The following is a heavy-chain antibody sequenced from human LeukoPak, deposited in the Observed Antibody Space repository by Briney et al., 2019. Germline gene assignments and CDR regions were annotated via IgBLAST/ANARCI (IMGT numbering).Heavy chain of an antibody. Sequence: PSETLSLTCTVSGGSISSSSYYWGWIRRPPGKGLEWIGSIYYSGSTYYNPSLKSRVTISVDTSKNQFSLKLSSVTAADTAVYYCARQIVVVPAAIGDAFDIWGQGTMVTVSS. D-gene: IGHD2-2*02. CDR3: ARQIVVVPAAIGDAFDI. CDR2: IYYSGST. J-gene: IGHJ3*02. V-gene: IGHV4-39*01. CDR1: GGSISSSSYY.